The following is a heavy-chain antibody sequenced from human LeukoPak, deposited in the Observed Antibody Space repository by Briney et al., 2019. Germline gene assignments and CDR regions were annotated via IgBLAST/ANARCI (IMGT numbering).Heavy chain of an antibody. Sequence: GGSLRLSCAASGFTFSSYAMHWGRQAPGKGLEYVSAISSNGGSTYYANSVKGRFTISRDNSKNTLYLQMGSLRAEDMAVYYCARAPAAIYFDYWGQGTLVTVSS. CDR1: GFTFSSYA. CDR3: ARAPAAIYFDY. CDR2: ISSNGGST. V-gene: IGHV3-64*01. J-gene: IGHJ4*02. D-gene: IGHD2-2*01.